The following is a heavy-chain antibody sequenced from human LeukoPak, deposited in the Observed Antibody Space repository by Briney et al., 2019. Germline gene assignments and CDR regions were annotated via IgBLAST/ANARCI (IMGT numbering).Heavy chain of an antibody. J-gene: IGHJ4*02. D-gene: IGHD5-12*01. CDR1: GGSINNYY. V-gene: IGHV4-4*07. CDR3: ARGIGYVNFDY. Sequence: NPSETLSLTCTVSGGSINNYYWSWIRQPAGKGLEWIGRVYTSGSTNYNPSLKSRVTMSVDTSKNQISLKLSSVTAADTAVYYCARGIGYVNFDYWGQGTLVTVSS. CDR2: VYTSGST.